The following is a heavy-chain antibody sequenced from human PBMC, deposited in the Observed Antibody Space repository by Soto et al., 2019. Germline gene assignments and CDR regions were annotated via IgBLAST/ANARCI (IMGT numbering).Heavy chain of an antibody. J-gene: IGHJ4*02. Sequence: SETLCVTCAFSVYSISSGCFWGWIRQPPGKGLEWIANMYHDGNTHYNPSLKSRVTMSVGTSKNQFSLKLNSVTAADTAVYYCARESYSGYHSYDYWGQGIMVTVSS. CDR3: ARESYSGYHSYDY. CDR2: MYHDGNT. D-gene: IGHD5-12*01. V-gene: IGHV4-38-2*02. CDR1: VYSISSGCF.